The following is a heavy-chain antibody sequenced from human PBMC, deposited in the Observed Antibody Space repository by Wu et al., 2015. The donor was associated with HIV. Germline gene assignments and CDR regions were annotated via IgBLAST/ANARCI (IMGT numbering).Heavy chain of an antibody. CDR3: ASTQEVRGAFDI. CDR2: INPSGGST. D-gene: IGHD3-10*01. Sequence: QVQLVQSGAEVKKPGASVKVSCKASGYTFTSYYMHWVRQAPGQGLEWMGIINPSGGSTSYAQKFQGRVTMTRDTSTSTVYMELSSLRSEDTAVYYCASTQEVRGAFDIWGQGTMVTVSS. CDR1: GYTFTSYY. V-gene: IGHV1-46*01. J-gene: IGHJ3*02.